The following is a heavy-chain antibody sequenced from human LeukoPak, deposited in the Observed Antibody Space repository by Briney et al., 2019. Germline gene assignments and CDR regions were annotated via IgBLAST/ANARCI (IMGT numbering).Heavy chain of an antibody. V-gene: IGHV5-51*01. D-gene: IGHD4-23*01. J-gene: IGHJ5*02. Sequence: GVSLPISSQVYGYNSASYWMGWVRPVPGKGLEWTGIGYPGDSATRYIPSFHGRVTISADKSFSTASLQGSSLTASDTAVYFCARRRNMVATPFGPWGRGTLVSASP. CDR3: ARRRNMVATPFGP. CDR2: GYPGDSAT. CDR1: GYNSASYW.